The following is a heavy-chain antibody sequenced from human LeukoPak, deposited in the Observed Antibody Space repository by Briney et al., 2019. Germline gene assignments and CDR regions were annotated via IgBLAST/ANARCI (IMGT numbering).Heavy chain of an antibody. CDR2: IYYSGST. CDR3: ARFDAYYFDY. V-gene: IGHV4-59*01. CDR1: GGSISSYY. Sequence: KPSETLSLTCTVSGGSISSYYWSWIRQPPGKGLEWIGYIYYSGSTNYNPSLKSRVTISVDTSKNQFSLKLSSVTAADAAVYYCARFDAYYFDYWGQGTLVTVSS. J-gene: IGHJ4*02.